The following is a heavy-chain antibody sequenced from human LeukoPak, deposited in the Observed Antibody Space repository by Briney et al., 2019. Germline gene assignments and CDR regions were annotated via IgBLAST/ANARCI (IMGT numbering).Heavy chain of an antibody. D-gene: IGHD3-10*01. Sequence: SETLALTCTVSGGSISSYYWSWIRQPAGKGLEWIGRIYSSGSTDYNSSLKSRVTMSVDTSKNQFSLKLSSVTVADTAVYYCARGAYGSGSTNWFDPWGQGTLVTVSS. CDR3: ARGAYGSGSTNWFDP. J-gene: IGHJ5*02. V-gene: IGHV4-4*07. CDR2: IYSSGST. CDR1: GGSISSYY.